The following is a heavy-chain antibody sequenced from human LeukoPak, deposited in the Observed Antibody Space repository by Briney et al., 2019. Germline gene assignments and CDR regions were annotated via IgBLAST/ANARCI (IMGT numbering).Heavy chain of an antibody. J-gene: IGHJ3*02. CDR2: IYTPGNT. CDR3: ARPYSSGWYGAFDI. D-gene: IGHD6-19*01. Sequence: SETLSLTYTVSGGSISSYCWSWIRQPPGKGLEWIGYIYTPGNTNYNPSLKSRVTISVDTSKNQFSLKLTSVTAADTAVYYCARPYSSGWYGAFDIWGQGTMVTVSS. V-gene: IGHV4-4*09. CDR1: GGSISSYC.